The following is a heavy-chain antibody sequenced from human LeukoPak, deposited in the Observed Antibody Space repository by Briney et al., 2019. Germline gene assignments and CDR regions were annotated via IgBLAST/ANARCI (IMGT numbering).Heavy chain of an antibody. V-gene: IGHV4-59*12. CDR1: GGSISSYY. J-gene: IGHJ4*02. CDR3: ARVTGNLFDY. Sequence: SETLSLTCTVSGGSISSYYWSWIRQPPGKGLEWIGYIYYSGSTNYNPSLKSRVTMSVDTSKNQFSLKLSSVTAADTAVYYCARVTGNLFDYWGQGTLVTVSS. D-gene: IGHD2-8*02. CDR2: IYYSGST.